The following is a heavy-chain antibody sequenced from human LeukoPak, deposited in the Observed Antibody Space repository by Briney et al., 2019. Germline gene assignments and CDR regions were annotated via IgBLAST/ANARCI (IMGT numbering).Heavy chain of an antibody. CDR2: IKHSGST. D-gene: IGHD4-17*01. Sequence: SETLSLTCAVYGGSFSDYYWSWIRQPPGKGREWIGEIKHSGSTNYNPSLKSRVTISVDTSKNQFSLKLNSVTAADTAVYYCARATAAGYFQHWGQGTPVTVSS. V-gene: IGHV4-34*01. CDR1: GGSFSDYY. CDR3: ARATAAGYFQH. J-gene: IGHJ1*01.